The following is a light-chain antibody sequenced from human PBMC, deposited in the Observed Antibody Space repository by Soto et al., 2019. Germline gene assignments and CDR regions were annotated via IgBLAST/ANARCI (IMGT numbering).Light chain of an antibody. CDR3: SSYTSSSTYV. J-gene: IGLJ1*01. CDR2: DVT. Sequence: QSVLTQPASLSGSPGQSVTISCTGTSSDVGGYDYVSWYQHHPGKAPKLVIYDVTYRPSGVCDRFSGSKSANTASLTISGLQAEDEADYYCSSYTSSSTYVFGTGTKVTVL. CDR1: SSDVGGYDY. V-gene: IGLV2-14*01.